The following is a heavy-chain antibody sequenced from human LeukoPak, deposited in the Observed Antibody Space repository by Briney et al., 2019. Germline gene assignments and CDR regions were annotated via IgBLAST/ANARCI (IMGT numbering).Heavy chain of an antibody. CDR2: INHSGST. Sequence: SETLSLTCAVYGGSFSDYYWSWIRQPPGRGLEWIGEINHSGSTNYNPSLKSRVTISVDTSKNRFSLKLSSVTAADTAVYYCARVRTMVRGLIVYYYYMDVWGKGTTVTVSS. CDR1: GGSFSDYY. CDR3: ARVRTMVRGLIVYYYYMDV. D-gene: IGHD3-10*01. J-gene: IGHJ6*03. V-gene: IGHV4-34*01.